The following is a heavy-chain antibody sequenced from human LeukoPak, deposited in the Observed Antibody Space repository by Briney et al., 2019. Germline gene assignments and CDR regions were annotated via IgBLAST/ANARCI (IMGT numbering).Heavy chain of an antibody. D-gene: IGHD3-16*02. Sequence: GGSLRLSCAASGFTFSSYAMSWVRQAPGKGLESVSAISGSGGSTYYADSVKGRFTISRDNSKNTLYLQMNSLRAEDTAVYYCAKPRLRLGELSPNWFDPWGQGTLVTVSS. CDR3: AKPRLRLGELSPNWFDP. J-gene: IGHJ5*02. V-gene: IGHV3-23*01. CDR1: GFTFSSYA. CDR2: ISGSGGST.